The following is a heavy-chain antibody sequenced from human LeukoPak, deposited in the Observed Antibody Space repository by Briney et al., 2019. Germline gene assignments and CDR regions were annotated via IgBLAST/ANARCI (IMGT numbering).Heavy chain of an antibody. J-gene: IGHJ5*02. D-gene: IGHD1-1*01. CDR2: IIPNSGGT. Sequence: ASVKVSCKASGYTFTGYYMHWVRQAPGQGLEWMGWIIPNSGGTNYAQKFQGWVTMTRDTSISTAYMELSRLRSDDTAVYYCARATGWHEDWFDPWGQGTLVTVSS. V-gene: IGHV1-2*04. CDR1: GYTFTGYY. CDR3: ARATGWHEDWFDP.